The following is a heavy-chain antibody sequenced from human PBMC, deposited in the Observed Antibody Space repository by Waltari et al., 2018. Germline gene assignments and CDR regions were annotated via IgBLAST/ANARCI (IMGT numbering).Heavy chain of an antibody. J-gene: IGHJ4*02. D-gene: IGHD3-16*01. V-gene: IGHV4-34*01. CDR2: ISHSGRT. CDR3: ARGGSTPMIIAY. Sequence: QVRLDKWGAGLLKPSETLSLTCAVYGGSLNNRYWSWISQSPGKGLEWLGEISHSGRTHYNPSLKSRVIISVDTSKSQFSLILTSVNAADTAVYYCARGGSTPMIIAYWGQGTQVTVSS. CDR1: GGSLNNRY.